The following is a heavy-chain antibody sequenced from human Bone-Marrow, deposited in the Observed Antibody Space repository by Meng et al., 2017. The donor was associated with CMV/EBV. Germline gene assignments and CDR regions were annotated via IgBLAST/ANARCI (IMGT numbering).Heavy chain of an antibody. V-gene: IGHV3-7*02. CDR3: ARVGSSSSFASYYYYGMDV. J-gene: IGHJ6*02. D-gene: IGHD6-6*01. CDR1: GYTFTSYG. Sequence: SCKASGYTFTSYGISWVRQAPGQGLEWVANIKQDGSEKYYVDSVKGRFTISRDNAKNSLYLQMNSLRAEDTAVYYCARVGSSSSFASYYYYGMDVWGQGTTVTVSS. CDR2: IKQDGSEK.